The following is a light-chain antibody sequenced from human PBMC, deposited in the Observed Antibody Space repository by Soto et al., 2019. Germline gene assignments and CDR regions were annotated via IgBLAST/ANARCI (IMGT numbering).Light chain of an antibody. CDR1: QSVRSN. J-gene: IGKJ5*01. V-gene: IGKV3-15*01. CDR2: GAS. CDR3: QQYNNWPFS. Sequence: EIVMTQSPATLSMSPGERATLSCRASQSVRSNLAWYHQKPGQAPRLLIYGASTRATGVPARFSGTGSETDFTLTISGLQSEDSAVYFCQQYNNWPFSFGQGTRLEIK.